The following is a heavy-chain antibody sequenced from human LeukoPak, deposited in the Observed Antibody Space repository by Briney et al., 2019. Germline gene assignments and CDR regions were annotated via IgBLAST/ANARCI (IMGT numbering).Heavy chain of an antibody. CDR3: AKDWGVRDDYGDYRLDY. CDR2: ISGSSGDT. D-gene: IGHD4-17*01. CDR1: GFTFSSYV. J-gene: IGHJ4*02. Sequence: GGPLRLSCAVSGFTFSSYVTSWVRHAPGKGPEWVSAISGSSGDTYYADSVKGRFTISRDNSKNTLDLQMNSLRAEDTAVYYCAKDWGVRDDYGDYRLDYWGQGTLVTVSS. V-gene: IGHV3-23*01.